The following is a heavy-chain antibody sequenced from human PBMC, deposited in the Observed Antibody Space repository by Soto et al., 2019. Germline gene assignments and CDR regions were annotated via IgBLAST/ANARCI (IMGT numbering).Heavy chain of an antibody. J-gene: IGHJ6*02. V-gene: IGHV3-23*01. Sequence: GGSLRLSXAASGFTFSTYPMSWVRQAPGKGLEWVSGISGSGISTYYTDSAKGRFTISRDNSKNTAFLQMNSLRDEDTAVYYCVKPPVITASYYYYDMDVWGQGTTVTVSS. CDR2: ISGSGIST. D-gene: IGHD4-4*01. CDR1: GFTFSTYP. CDR3: VKPPVITASYYYYDMDV.